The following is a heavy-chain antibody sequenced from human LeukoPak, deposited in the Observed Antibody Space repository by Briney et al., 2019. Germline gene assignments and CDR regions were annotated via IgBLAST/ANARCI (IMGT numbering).Heavy chain of an antibody. V-gene: IGHV3-23*01. Sequence: PGGSLRLSCAASGFTFSSYAMSWVRQAPGKGLEWVSAISGSGGSTYYADSVKGRFTISRDNSKNTLYLQMNSLRAEDTAVYYCAKSKAMVTKHHLDAFDIWGQGTMVTVSS. CDR2: ISGSGGST. CDR3: AKSKAMVTKHHLDAFDI. J-gene: IGHJ3*02. CDR1: GFTFSSYA. D-gene: IGHD5-18*01.